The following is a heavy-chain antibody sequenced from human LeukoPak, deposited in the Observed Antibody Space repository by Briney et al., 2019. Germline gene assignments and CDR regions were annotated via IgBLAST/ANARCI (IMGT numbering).Heavy chain of an antibody. J-gene: IGHJ5*02. CDR3: AFGGLHGS. CDR2: INPNTGGT. D-gene: IGHD3-16*01. Sequence: GASVKVFCKASGYTFTDYDIHWVRQDPGQGLEWMGWINPNTGGTNSAQKFQGRVTMTTDTSISTAYMELSRLRFDDTAVYYCAFGGLHGSWGQGTLVTVSS. CDR1: GYTFTDYD. V-gene: IGHV1-2*02.